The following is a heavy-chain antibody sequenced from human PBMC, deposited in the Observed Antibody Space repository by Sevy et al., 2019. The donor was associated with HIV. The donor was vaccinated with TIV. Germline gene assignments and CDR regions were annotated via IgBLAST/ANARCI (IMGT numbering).Heavy chain of an antibody. V-gene: IGHV4-34*01. CDR3: ARGRIAAAGTDYGMDV. Sequence: SETLSLTCAVYAGSFSGYYWSWIRQPPGKGLEWIGEINHSGSTNYNPSLKSRVTISVDTSKNQFSLKLSSVTAADTAVYYCARGRIAAAGTDYGMDVWGQGTTVTVSS. D-gene: IGHD6-13*01. CDR2: INHSGST. CDR1: AGSFSGYY. J-gene: IGHJ6*02.